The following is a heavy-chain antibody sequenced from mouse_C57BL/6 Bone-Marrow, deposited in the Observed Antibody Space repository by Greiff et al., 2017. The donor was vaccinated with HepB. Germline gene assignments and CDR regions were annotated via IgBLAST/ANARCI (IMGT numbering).Heavy chain of an antibody. D-gene: IGHD2-4*01. Sequence: VQVVESGPGLVAPSQSLSITCTVSGFSLTSYAISWVRQPPGKGLEWLGVIWTGGGTNYNSALKSRLSISKDNSKSQVFLKMNSLQTDDTARYYCAAIYYDYGGFAYWGQGTLVTVSA. CDR1: GFSLTSYA. CDR3: AAIYYDYGGFAY. CDR2: IWTGGGT. J-gene: IGHJ3*01. V-gene: IGHV2-9-1*01.